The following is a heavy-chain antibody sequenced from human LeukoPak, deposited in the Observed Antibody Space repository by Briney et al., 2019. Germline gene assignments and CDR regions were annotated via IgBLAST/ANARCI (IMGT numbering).Heavy chain of an antibody. Sequence: PGGSLRLSCAASGFTFSSYGMHWVHQAPGKGLEWVAVIWYGGSNKYYADSVKGRFTISRDNSKNTLYLQMNSLRAEDTAVYYCARDNGDLNYYFDYWGQGTLVTVSS. CDR3: ARDNGDLNYYFDY. V-gene: IGHV3-33*01. CDR1: GFTFSSYG. CDR2: IWYGGSNK. J-gene: IGHJ4*02. D-gene: IGHD4-17*01.